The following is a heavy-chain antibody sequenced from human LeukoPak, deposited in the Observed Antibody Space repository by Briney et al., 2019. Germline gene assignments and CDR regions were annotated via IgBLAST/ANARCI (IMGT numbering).Heavy chain of an antibody. CDR1: GYSISSSNW. Sequence: SETLSLTCAVSGYSISSSNWWGWIRQPPGKGLEWIGYIYYSGSIHYNPSLKSRVTMSVDTSKNQFSLKLSSVTAVDTAVYYCARSGCSGGSCYYFDYWGQGTLVTVSS. D-gene: IGHD2-15*01. CDR2: IYYSGSI. CDR3: ARSGCSGGSCYYFDY. J-gene: IGHJ4*02. V-gene: IGHV4-28*05.